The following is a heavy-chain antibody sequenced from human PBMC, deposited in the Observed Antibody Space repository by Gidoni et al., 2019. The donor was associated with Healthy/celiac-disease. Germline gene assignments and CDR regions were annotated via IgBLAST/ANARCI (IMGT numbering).Heavy chain of an antibody. D-gene: IGHD3-22*01. CDR1: GGTFSSDA. Sequence: QVQLGQSGAEVKKPGSSVKVSCKASGGTFSSDAISWVRQAPGQGLEGRGGIITICGTANYAQKFQGRVTITADESTSTAYMELSSLRSEDTAVYYCASRGFGYDSSGYILDYWGQGTLVTVSS. J-gene: IGHJ4*02. CDR3: ASRGFGYDSSGYILDY. V-gene: IGHV1-69*01. CDR2: IITICGTA.